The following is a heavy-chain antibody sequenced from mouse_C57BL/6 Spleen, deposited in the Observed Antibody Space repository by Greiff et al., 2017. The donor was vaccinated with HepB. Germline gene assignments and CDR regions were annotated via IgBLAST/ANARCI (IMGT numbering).Heavy chain of an antibody. CDR2: IDPETGGT. CDR1: GYTFTDYE. V-gene: IGHV1-15*01. CDR3: TRRPYGNYVSWFAY. Sequence: QVQLQQSGAELVRPGASVTLSCKASGYTFTDYEMHWVKQTPVHGLEWIGAIDPETGGTAYNQKFKGKAILTADKSSSTAYMELRSLTSEDSAVYYCTRRPYGNYVSWFAYWGQGTLVTVSA. J-gene: IGHJ3*01. D-gene: IGHD2-1*01.